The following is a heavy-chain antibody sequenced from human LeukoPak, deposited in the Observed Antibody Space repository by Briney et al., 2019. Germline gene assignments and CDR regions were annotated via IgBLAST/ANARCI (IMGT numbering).Heavy chain of an antibody. Sequence: GESLKISCKGSGYSFTSYWIGWVRQMPGKGLEWMGIIYPGDSDTRYSPSFQGQVTISADKTICTAYLQWSTLKASDTATYYCARRNKYCSGGSCYSGDAFDIWGQGTMVTVSS. V-gene: IGHV5-51*01. J-gene: IGHJ3*02. CDR3: ARRNKYCSGGSCYSGDAFDI. D-gene: IGHD2-15*01. CDR2: IYPGDSDT. CDR1: GYSFTSYW.